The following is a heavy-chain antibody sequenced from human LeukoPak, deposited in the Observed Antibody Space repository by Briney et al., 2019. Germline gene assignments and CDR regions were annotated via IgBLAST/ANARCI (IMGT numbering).Heavy chain of an antibody. CDR2: IYYSGST. V-gene: IGHV4-59*08. J-gene: IGHJ4*02. Sequence: PSETLSLTCTVSGGSISSYYWSWLRQPPGKGLEWIGYIYYSGSTNYNPSLKSRVTTSVDTSKNQFSLKLSSVTAADTAVYYCASLSYCSSTSCYVGYFDYWGQGTLVTVPS. D-gene: IGHD2-2*01. CDR1: GGSISSYY. CDR3: ASLSYCSSTSCYVGYFDY.